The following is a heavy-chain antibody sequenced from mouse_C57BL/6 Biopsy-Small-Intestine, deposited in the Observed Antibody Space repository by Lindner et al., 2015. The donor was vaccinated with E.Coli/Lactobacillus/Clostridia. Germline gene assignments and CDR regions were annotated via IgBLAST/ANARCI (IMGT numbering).Heavy chain of an antibody. D-gene: IGHD1-1*01. CDR2: IDPYSGDT. CDR3: ARIRSSTTSYAAY. CDR1: GYSFPAYY. J-gene: IGHJ4*01. Sequence: SVKVSCKASGYSFPAYYIYWVRQAPGQGLEWMGRIDPYSGDTNYAQNFQGRVTMTRDTSISTAYMEFNSLRSDDTAVYYCARIRSSTTSYAAYWGQGTLVTVSS. V-gene: IGHV1-72*04.